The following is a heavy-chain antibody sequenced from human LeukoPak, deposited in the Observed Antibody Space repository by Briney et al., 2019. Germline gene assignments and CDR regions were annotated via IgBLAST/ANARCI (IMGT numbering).Heavy chain of an antibody. J-gene: IGHJ5*02. V-gene: IGHV1-18*01. CDR2: ISAYNGNT. CDR3: ARRNYGDSRRWVDP. Sequence: ASVKGSCKASGYTFTSYGISWVRQAPGQGLEWMGWISAYNGNTNYAQRLQGRVTMTTDTSTSTAYMELRSLRSDDTAVYYCARRNYGDSRRWVDPWGQGTLVTVSS. D-gene: IGHD4-17*01. CDR1: GYTFTSYG.